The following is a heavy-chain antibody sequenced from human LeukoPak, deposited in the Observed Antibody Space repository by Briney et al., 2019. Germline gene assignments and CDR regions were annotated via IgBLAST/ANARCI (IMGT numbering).Heavy chain of an antibody. CDR2: IYHSGST. D-gene: IGHD2-21*01. CDR3: ARGSCGVDCPGYNWFDP. V-gene: IGHV4-4*02. J-gene: IGHJ5*02. Sequence: SGTLSLTCAVSGGSISSSNWWSWVRQPPGKGLEWIGEIYHSGSTNYNPSLKSRVTISVDTPQNQFSLKLSSVTAADTAVYYCARGSCGVDCPGYNWFDPWGQGILVTVSS. CDR1: GGSISSSNW.